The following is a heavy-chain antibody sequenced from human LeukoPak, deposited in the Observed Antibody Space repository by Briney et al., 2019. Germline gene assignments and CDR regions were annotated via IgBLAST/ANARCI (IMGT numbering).Heavy chain of an antibody. D-gene: IGHD3-10*01. CDR2: IYYSGST. CDR3: AGLVRGVPIFDY. Sequence: SETLSLTCTVSGGSISSYYWSWIRQPPGKGLEWIGYIYYSGSTNYNPSLKSRVTISVDTSKNQFSLKLSSVTAADTAVYYCAGLVRGVPIFDYWGQGTLVTVSS. J-gene: IGHJ4*02. V-gene: IGHV4-59*08. CDR1: GGSISSYY.